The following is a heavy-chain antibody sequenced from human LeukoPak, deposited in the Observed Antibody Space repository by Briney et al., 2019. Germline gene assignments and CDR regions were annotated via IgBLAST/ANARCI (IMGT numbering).Heavy chain of an antibody. CDR2: ISHTDDPS. Sequence: PGGSLRLSCTASGFTFSSFTMIWVRQAPGKGLEWVSSISHTDDPSHYADSVRGRFTISRDNAKNSLYLQMNSLRVEDTAVYYCTRDPNHPGYSSGWYYWGQGTLVTVSS. V-gene: IGHV3-48*04. D-gene: IGHD6-19*01. CDR1: GFTFSSFT. CDR3: TRDPNHPGYSSGWYY. J-gene: IGHJ4*02.